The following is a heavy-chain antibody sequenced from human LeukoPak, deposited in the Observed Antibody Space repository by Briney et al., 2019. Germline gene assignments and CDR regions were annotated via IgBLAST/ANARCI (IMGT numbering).Heavy chain of an antibody. V-gene: IGHV3-21*01. J-gene: IGHJ4*02. CDR3: ARVPGGAAAGTSSDY. CDR2: ISSGSSYI. CDR1: GFTFSSYS. Sequence: PGGSLRLSCAASGFTFSSYSMNWVRQAPGKGLEWVSSISSGSSYIYYADSVKGRFTISRDNAKNSLYLQMNSLRAEDTAVYYCARVPGGAAAGTSSDYWGQGTLVTVSS. D-gene: IGHD6-13*01.